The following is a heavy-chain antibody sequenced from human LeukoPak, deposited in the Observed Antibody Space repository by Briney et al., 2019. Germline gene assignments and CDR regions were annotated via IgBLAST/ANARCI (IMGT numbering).Heavy chain of an antibody. CDR1: GGSIRSSNW. Sequence: SGTLSLTCAVSGGSIRSSNWWSWVRQPPGKGLEWIGEIYHSGSTNYNPSLKSRVTISVDKSKNQFSLKLSSVTAADTAVYYCARGEGYGSGSYSFHYWGQGTLVTVSS. J-gene: IGHJ4*02. V-gene: IGHV4-4*02. D-gene: IGHD3-10*01. CDR2: IYHSGST. CDR3: ARGEGYGSGSYSFHY.